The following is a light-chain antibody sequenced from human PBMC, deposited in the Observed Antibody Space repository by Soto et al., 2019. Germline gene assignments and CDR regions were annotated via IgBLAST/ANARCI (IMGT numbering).Light chain of an antibody. J-gene: IGKJ2*01. CDR1: QHVSSN. V-gene: IGKV3-15*01. Sequence: EIVMTQSPATLSVSPGGSATLSCRASQHVSSNFAWYRQKPGQAPTLLIYRTSTRATGTPARFSGSGSGTEFTLTISSLQSEDFAVYYCQQYNNWTYTFGQGTKLEIK. CDR2: RTS. CDR3: QQYNNWTYT.